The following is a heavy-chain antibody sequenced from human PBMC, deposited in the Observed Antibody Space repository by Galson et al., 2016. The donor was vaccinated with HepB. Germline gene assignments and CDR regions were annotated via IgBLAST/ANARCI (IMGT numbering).Heavy chain of an antibody. D-gene: IGHD2-15*01. J-gene: IGHJ6*02. CDR1: GFIFSSYA. Sequence: SLRLSCAASGFIFSSYAMHWVRQAPGKGLEWVSMISFDGNIEYYAASVKGRFTVSRDNSENTLYLQMNGLRPDDTAVYYCARDTPGPPTPQARSEIYYYYYCMDGWGQGTTVIVSS. CDR2: ISFDGNIE. V-gene: IGHV3-30-3*01. CDR3: ARDTPGPPTPQARSEIYYYYYCMDG.